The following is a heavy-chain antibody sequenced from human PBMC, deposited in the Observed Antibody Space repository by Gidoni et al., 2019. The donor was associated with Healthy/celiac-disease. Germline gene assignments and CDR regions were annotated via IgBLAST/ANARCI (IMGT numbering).Heavy chain of an antibody. V-gene: IGHV3-33*01. CDR2: IWYDGSNK. Sequence: PGKGLEWVAVIWYDGSNKYYADSVKGRFTISRDNSKNTLYLQMNSLRAEDTAVYYCARATTRYGDYYWDAFDIWGQGTMVTVSS. CDR3: ARATTRYGDYYWDAFDI. J-gene: IGHJ3*02. D-gene: IGHD4-17*01.